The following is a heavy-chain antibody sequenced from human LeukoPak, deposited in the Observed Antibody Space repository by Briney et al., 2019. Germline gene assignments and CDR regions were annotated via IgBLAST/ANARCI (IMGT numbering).Heavy chain of an antibody. CDR2: IKSKIDGGTT. J-gene: IGHJ6*02. Sequence: GGSLRLSCAASGFSLRNAWMSWVRQAPGKGLEWVGRIKSKIDGGTTDYAAPVKGRFTISRDDSKNTLYLQMNSLKAEDTGVYYCARAGKWNSYYYYYGMDVWGQGTTVTVSS. CDR3: ARAGKWNSYYYYYGMDV. CDR1: GFSLRNAW. D-gene: IGHD1-1*01. V-gene: IGHV3-15*01.